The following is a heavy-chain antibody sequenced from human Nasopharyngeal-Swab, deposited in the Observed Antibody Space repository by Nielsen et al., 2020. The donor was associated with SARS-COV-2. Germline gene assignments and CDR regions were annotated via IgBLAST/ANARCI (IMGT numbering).Heavy chain of an antibody. D-gene: IGHD5-24*01. CDR3: ARRAARDGYNYEVDP. CDR2: IYPGNSDT. CDR1: GYSFANCW. V-gene: IGHV5-51*01. J-gene: IGHJ5*02. Sequence: GESLKISCIGFGYSFANCWIGWVRQMPGKGLEWMGSIYPGNSDTRYSPAFHGRVTISADKSINTAYLQWTSLRASDTAVYYCARRAARDGYNYEVDPWGQGTLVTVSS.